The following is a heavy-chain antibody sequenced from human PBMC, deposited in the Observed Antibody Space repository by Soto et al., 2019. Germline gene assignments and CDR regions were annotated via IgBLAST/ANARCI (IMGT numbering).Heavy chain of an antibody. CDR1: GFPFSDYY. V-gene: IGHV3-11*01. Sequence: GSVSLSCAASGFPFSDYYMILIRQAPGKGLEWVSYISSSGSTIYYADSVKGRFTISRDNAKNSLYLQMNSLRAEDTAVYYCARVLPPIAARPIDYWGQGTLVTVSS. CDR3: ARVLPPIAARPIDY. D-gene: IGHD6-6*01. CDR2: ISSSGSTI. J-gene: IGHJ4*02.